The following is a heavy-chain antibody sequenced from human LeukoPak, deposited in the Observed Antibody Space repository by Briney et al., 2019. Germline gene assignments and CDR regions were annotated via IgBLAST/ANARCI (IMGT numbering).Heavy chain of an antibody. CDR3: ANAHPGFDY. CDR2: IGTTSTFI. V-gene: IGHV3-21*01. Sequence: GGSLRLSCAASGFTFTSYTMNWVRQAPGKGLEWVASIGTTSTFIHYADSVKGRFTISRDNAQDSLFLQMNSLGAEDTAVYYCANAHPGFDYWGQGVLVTVSS. J-gene: IGHJ4*02. CDR1: GFTFTSYT.